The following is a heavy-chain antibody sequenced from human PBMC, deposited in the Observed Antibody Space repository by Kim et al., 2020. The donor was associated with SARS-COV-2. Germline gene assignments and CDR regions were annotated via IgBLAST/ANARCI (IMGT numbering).Heavy chain of an antibody. V-gene: IGHV1-3*01. D-gene: IGHD3-9*01. CDR3: ARDILTGYDY. J-gene: IGHJ4*02. Sequence: NTKYSQKFQGRVTITRDTSASTAYMELSSLRSEDTAVYYCARDILTGYDYWGQGTLVTVSS. CDR2: NT.